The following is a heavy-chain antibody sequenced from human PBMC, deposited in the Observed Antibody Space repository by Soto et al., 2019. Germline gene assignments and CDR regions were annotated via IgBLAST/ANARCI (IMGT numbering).Heavy chain of an antibody. Sequence: ASVKVSCKASGYTFTSYGISWVRQAPGQGLEWMGWISAYNGNTNYAQKLQGRVTMTTDTSTSTAYMELRSLRSDDTAVYYCARDPTPWAKAMTDYYGMDVWGQGTTVTVSS. CDR1: GYTFTSYG. CDR2: ISAYNGNT. D-gene: IGHD5-18*01. J-gene: IGHJ6*02. V-gene: IGHV1-18*01. CDR3: ARDPTPWAKAMTDYYGMDV.